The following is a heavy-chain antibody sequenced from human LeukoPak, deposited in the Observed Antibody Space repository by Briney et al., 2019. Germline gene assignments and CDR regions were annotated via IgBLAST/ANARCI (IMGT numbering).Heavy chain of an antibody. CDR1: GFIFSNSW. CDR3: AGHYYGSGSYYPIP. D-gene: IGHD3-10*01. CDR2: IKGDGSER. J-gene: IGHJ5*02. V-gene: IGHV3-74*01. Sequence: PGGSLRLSCAASGFIFSNSWMHWVRQAPGKGLMWVALIKGDGSERSYSDSVKGRFTISRDNARNTVYLQMNSLRAEDTAVYYCAGHYYGSGSYYPIPWGQGTLVTVSP.